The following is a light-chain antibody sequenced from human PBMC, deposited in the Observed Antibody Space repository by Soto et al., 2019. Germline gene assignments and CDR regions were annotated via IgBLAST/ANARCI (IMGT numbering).Light chain of an antibody. V-gene: IGKV1-39*01. CDR2: AAS. Sequence: DIQMPQSPSTLSGSVGDRVTITCRASQTISSWLAWYQQKPGKAPKLLIYAASSLQSGVPSRFSGSGSGTDFTLTISSLQPEDVATYYCQQSYSTPWTFGQGTKVDIK. CDR1: QTISSW. CDR3: QQSYSTPWT. J-gene: IGKJ1*01.